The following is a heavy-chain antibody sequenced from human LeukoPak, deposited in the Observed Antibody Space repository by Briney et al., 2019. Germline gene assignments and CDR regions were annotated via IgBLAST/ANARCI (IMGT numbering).Heavy chain of an antibody. Sequence: PGGSLRLSCAASGFIVSSYYMTWVRQAPGKGLEWVSVIFSGDNTYYADSVKGRFTISRDNSKNTLYLQMNGLRAEDTAVYYCAKTLGEATDYWGQGTLVTVSS. V-gene: IGHV3-53*01. D-gene: IGHD3-16*01. CDR1: GFIVSSYY. CDR3: AKTLGEATDY. J-gene: IGHJ4*02. CDR2: IFSGDNT.